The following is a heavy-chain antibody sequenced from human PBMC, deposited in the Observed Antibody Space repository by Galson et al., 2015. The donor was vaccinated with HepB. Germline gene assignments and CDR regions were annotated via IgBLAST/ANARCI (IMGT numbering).Heavy chain of an antibody. CDR1: GFTFSSYA. J-gene: IGHJ5*02. V-gene: IGHV3-23*01. CDR2: ISGSGGST. D-gene: IGHD6-6*01. Sequence: SLRLSCAASGFTFSSYAMSWVRQAPGKGLEWVSAISGSGGSTYYADSVKGRFTISRDNSKNTLYLQMNSLRAEDTAVYYCAKNARYIAARGQGGSNWFDPWGQGTLVTVSS. CDR3: AKNARYIAARGQGGSNWFDP.